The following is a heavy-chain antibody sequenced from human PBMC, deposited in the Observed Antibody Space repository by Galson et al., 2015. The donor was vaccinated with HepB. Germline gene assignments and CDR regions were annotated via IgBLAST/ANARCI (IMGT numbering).Heavy chain of an antibody. J-gene: IGHJ6*02. V-gene: IGHV1-69*13. CDR1: GGTFSSYA. D-gene: IGHD2-2*01. CDR2: IIPIFGTA. Sequence: SVKVSCKASGGTFSSYAISWVRQAPGQGLEWMGGIIPIFGTANYAQKFQGRVTITADESTSTAYMELSSLRSEDTAVYYCASNYCSSTSCDHGYYYYGMYVWGQGTTVTVSS. CDR3: ASNYCSSTSCDHGYYYYGMYV.